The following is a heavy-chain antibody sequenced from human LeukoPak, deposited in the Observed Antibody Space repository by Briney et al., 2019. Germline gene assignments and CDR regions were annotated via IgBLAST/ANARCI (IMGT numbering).Heavy chain of an antibody. CDR2: INHSGST. CDR1: GGSFSGYY. Sequence: KPSETLSLTCAVYGGSFSGYYWSWIRQPPGKGLEWIGEINHSGSTNYNPSLKSRVTISVDTSKNQFSLKLSSVTAADTAVYYCAKSGGWYSVLRYWGQGTLVTVSS. V-gene: IGHV4-34*01. D-gene: IGHD6-19*01. J-gene: IGHJ4*02. CDR3: AKSGGWYSVLRY.